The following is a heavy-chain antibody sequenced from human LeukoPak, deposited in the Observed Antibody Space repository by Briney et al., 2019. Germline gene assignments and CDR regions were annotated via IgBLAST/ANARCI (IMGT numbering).Heavy chain of an antibody. J-gene: IGHJ4*02. V-gene: IGHV5-51*01. CDR2: IYPGDSDT. CDR1: GYTFTRYW. CDR3: ARERSSQGYFDF. D-gene: IGHD6-6*01. Sequence: GESLKISCKVSGYTFTRYWIAWVRQMPGKGLECMGIIYPGDSDTRYSPSFQGQVTISADKSISTAYLQWSSLKASDTAMYYCARERSSQGYFDFWGQGTLVTVSS.